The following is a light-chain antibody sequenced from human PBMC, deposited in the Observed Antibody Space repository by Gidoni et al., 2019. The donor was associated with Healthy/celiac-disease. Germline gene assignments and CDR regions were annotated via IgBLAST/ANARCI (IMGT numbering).Light chain of an antibody. CDR1: SSDVGGYNY. CDR2: EVS. J-gene: IGLJ1*01. V-gene: IGLV2-14*01. CDR3: SSYTSSSTYV. Sequence: QSALTQPASVSGSPGQSITISCTGPSSDVGGYNYVSLYQQHPGKAPKLMIYEVSNRPSGVSNRFSGSKSGNTASLTISGLQAEDEADYYCSSYTSSSTYVFGTGTKVTVL.